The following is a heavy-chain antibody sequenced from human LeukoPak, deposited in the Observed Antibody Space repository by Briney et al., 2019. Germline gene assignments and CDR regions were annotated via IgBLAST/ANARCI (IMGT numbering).Heavy chain of an antibody. CDR3: ARVDARDWYFDL. V-gene: IGHV3-21*01. CDR2: ISSSGTYT. Sequence: KTGGSLRLSCAASGFTFSSYSMNWVRQAPGKGLEWVSSISSSGTYTSYADSVKGRFTISRDNAKNSLYLQMNSLRPEDTAVYYCARVDARDWYFDLWGRGTLVTVSS. J-gene: IGHJ2*01. CDR1: GFTFSSYS.